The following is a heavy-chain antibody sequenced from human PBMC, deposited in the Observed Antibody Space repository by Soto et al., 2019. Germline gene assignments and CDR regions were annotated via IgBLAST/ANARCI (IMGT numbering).Heavy chain of an antibody. V-gene: IGHV3-23*01. CDR1: GFTFSGFA. D-gene: IGHD3-10*01. CDR3: AAPRDEYGSGVSWFTYGMDI. J-gene: IGHJ6*02. CDR2: LDGAGGST. Sequence: GGSLRLSCLASGFTFSGFAMTWVRHVPGRGLEWVASLDGAGGSTYYAESVRGRFSISRDNSQNTLFLQMKRLTVDDTAIYYCAAPRDEYGSGVSWFTYGMDIWGQGTTVTVSS.